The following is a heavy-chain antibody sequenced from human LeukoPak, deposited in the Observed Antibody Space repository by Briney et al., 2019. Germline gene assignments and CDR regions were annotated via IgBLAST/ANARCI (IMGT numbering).Heavy chain of an antibody. CDR1: GGAFSSYA. CDR3: ARDHITPYYYDSSGSYFDC. J-gene: IGHJ4*02. Sequence: ASVKVSCKASGGAFSSYAFSWVRQAPGQGLEWMGGIIPLFGTANYAQKFQGRVTITTVESTSTAYMGLSSLRSEDTAVYYCARDHITPYYYDSSGSYFDCWGQGTLVTVSS. V-gene: IGHV1-69*05. D-gene: IGHD3-22*01. CDR2: IIPLFGTA.